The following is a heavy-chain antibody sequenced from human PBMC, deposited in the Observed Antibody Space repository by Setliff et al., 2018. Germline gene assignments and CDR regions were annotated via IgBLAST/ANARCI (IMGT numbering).Heavy chain of an antibody. D-gene: IGHD1-26*01. V-gene: IGHV3-21*05. CDR2: ISDSSHEM. CDR1: GFTLSIFA. CDR3: ARSLVGATTGIDY. Sequence: GGSLRLSCAALGFTLSIFAMKWVRQTPGRGLEWVSFISDSSHEMYYADSVKGRFTISRDNAKNSLYLQMNSLRAEDTAVYYCARSLVGATTGIDYWGQGTLVTVSS. J-gene: IGHJ4*02.